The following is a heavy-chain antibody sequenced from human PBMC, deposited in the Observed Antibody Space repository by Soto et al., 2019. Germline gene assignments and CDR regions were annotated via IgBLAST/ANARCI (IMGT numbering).Heavy chain of an antibody. Sequence: PGGSLRLSCAASGFTFSSYAMHWVRQAPGKGLEWVAVISYDGSNKYYADSVKGRFTISRDNSKNTLYLQMNSLRAEDTAVYYCAREHSSGWYETPDYYYYGMDVWGQGTTVTVAS. J-gene: IGHJ6*02. CDR1: GFTFSSYA. D-gene: IGHD6-19*01. CDR2: ISYDGSNK. V-gene: IGHV3-30-3*01. CDR3: AREHSSGWYETPDYYYYGMDV.